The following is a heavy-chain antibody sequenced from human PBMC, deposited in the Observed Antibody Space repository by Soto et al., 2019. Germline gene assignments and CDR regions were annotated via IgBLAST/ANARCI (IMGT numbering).Heavy chain of an antibody. J-gene: IGHJ4*02. V-gene: IGHV3-11*01. Sequence: LRLSCAASGFTFSDYYMSWIRRAPGEGLEWVSYISSSDSIIYYSDSVEGRFIISRDNAKNSLYLQMNSLRAEDTAVYYCARDLGYYDSSGYFDYWGQGTLVTVSS. CDR2: ISSSDSII. D-gene: IGHD3-22*01. CDR3: ARDLGYYDSSGYFDY. CDR1: GFTFSDYY.